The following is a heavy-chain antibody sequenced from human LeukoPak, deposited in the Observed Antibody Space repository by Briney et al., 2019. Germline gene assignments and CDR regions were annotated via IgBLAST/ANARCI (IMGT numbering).Heavy chain of an antibody. CDR2: ISSSSTYI. J-gene: IGHJ3*02. V-gene: IGHV3-21*01. CDR1: GFTFSSYS. D-gene: IGHD2-15*01. CDR3: ARDPTCLGYCSGGSDAFDI. Sequence: SGGSLRLSCAASGFTFSSYSMNWVRQAPGKGLEWVSFISSSSTYIYYADSVKGRFTISRDNAKNSLYLQMNRLRAEDTAVYYCARDPTCLGYCSGGSDAFDIWGQGTMVTVSS.